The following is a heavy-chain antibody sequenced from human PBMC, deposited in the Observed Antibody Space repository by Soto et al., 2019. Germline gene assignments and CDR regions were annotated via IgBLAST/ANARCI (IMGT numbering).Heavy chain of an antibody. V-gene: IGHV1-3*01. D-gene: IGHD2-15*01. CDR3: ATDPPQYCSGGSCYAAGAFDI. CDR1: GYTFTSYA. CDR2: INAGNGNT. J-gene: IGHJ3*02. Sequence: ASVKVSCKASGYTFTSYAMHWVRQAPGQRLEWMGWINAGNGNTKYSQKFQGRVTMTEDTSTDTAYMELSSLRSEDTAVYYCATDPPQYCSGGSCYAAGAFDIWGQGTMVTVSS.